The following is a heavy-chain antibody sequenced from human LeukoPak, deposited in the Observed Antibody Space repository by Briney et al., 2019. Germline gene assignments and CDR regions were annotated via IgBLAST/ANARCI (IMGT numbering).Heavy chain of an antibody. Sequence: GRSLRLSCAAAAFIVSSNYMSWVRQAQGNGLEWDSVILSGGSTYYADSVKGRFTISRDNSKNALYLQMNSLRAEDTAVYYCARPGGYYYYGMDVWGQGTTVTVSS. CDR2: ILSGGST. V-gene: IGHV3-66*02. CDR1: AFIVSSNY. D-gene: IGHD1-26*01. J-gene: IGHJ6*02. CDR3: ARPGGYYYYGMDV.